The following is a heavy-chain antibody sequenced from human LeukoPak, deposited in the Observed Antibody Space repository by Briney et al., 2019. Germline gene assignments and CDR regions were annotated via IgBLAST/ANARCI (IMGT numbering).Heavy chain of an antibody. V-gene: IGHV1-8*02. J-gene: IGHJ4*02. D-gene: IGHD6-6*01. Sequence: GASVKVSCKASGGTFSSYAISWVRQAPGQGLEWMGWMNPNSGNTGYAQKFQGRVTMTRNTSISTAYMELSSLRSEDTAVYYCARSRGRSASIAARPLDYWGQGTLVTVSS. CDR1: GGTFSSYA. CDR2: MNPNSGNT. CDR3: ARSRGRSASIAARPLDY.